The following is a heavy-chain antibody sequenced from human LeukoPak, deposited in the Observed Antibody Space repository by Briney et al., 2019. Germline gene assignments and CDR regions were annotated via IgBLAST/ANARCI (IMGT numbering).Heavy chain of an antibody. D-gene: IGHD3-3*01. J-gene: IGHJ4*02. CDR1: GYTFTSYG. V-gene: IGHV1-69*13. Sequence: GASVKVSCKASGYTFTSYGISWVRQAPGQGLEWMGGIIPIFGTANYAQKFQGRVTITADESTSTACMELSSLRSEDTAVYYCARAAGYDFWSGYPNAPFDYWGQGTLVTVSS. CDR3: ARAAGYDFWSGYPNAPFDY. CDR2: IIPIFGTA.